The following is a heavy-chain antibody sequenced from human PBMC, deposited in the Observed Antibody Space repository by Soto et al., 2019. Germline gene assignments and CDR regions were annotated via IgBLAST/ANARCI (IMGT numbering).Heavy chain of an antibody. J-gene: IGHJ1*01. D-gene: IGHD3-16*01. V-gene: IGHV3-9*01. CDR3: AKDVDRLGELWGYFQS. CDR1: GFMFGDFA. Sequence: EVQLVESGGGLEQPGRSLRLSCTVSGFMFGDFAMHWVRQAPGQGLEWVSGINWNGVNKGYAESVLGRFTISRDNAKKSLYLDMNYLRPEDTALYFCAKDVDRLGELWGYFQSWGQGTMVTVSS. CDR2: INWNGVNK.